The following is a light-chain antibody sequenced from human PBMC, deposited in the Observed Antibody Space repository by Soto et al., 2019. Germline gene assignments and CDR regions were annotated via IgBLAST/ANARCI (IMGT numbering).Light chain of an antibody. CDR2: DVH. CDR1: SNDVGRFDY. V-gene: IGLV2-11*01. CDR3: CSYAGSSTPYV. Sequence: QSVLTQPRSVSGSPGQSVTISCTGTSNDVGRFDYVSWYQQHPGKAPKVIIYDVHERPSGVPNRFSGSKSGNTASLTISGLQADDEADYYCCSYAGSSTPYVFGTGTKVTVL. J-gene: IGLJ1*01.